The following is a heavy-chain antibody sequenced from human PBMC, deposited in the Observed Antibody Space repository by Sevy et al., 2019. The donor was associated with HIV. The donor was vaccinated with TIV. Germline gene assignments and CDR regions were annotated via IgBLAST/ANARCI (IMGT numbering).Heavy chain of an antibody. CDR3: ARGEPSKRGYSGYVYYYGMDV. V-gene: IGHV1-8*01. CDR1: GYTFTSYH. D-gene: IGHD5-12*01. J-gene: IGHJ6*02. Sequence: ASVKVSCKASGYTFTSYHINWVRQATGQGLEWMGWMNPNSGNTGYAQRFQGRVTMTRNTSISTAYLELSSLGSEDTAVYYCARGEPSKRGYSGYVYYYGMDVWGQGTTVTVSS. CDR2: MNPNSGNT.